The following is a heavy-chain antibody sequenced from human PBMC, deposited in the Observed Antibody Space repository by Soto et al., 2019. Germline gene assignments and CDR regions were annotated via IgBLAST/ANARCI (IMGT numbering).Heavy chain of an antibody. CDR1: GYTFTSYY. CDR2: INPNTVGT. V-gene: IGHV1-2*04. D-gene: IGHD4-17*01. J-gene: IGHJ6*02. CDR3: ARSEAVLRRQNYYYYYVMAV. Sequence: QVQLVQSGADVKKPGASVKVSCKASGYTFTSYYVHWVRQAPGQGLEWMGWINPNTVGTNYGQQFQGWVTMTRDRSISTAYMEMSRLRSDDTDMYYCARSEAVLRRQNYYYYYVMAVWGQGTTVTVSS.